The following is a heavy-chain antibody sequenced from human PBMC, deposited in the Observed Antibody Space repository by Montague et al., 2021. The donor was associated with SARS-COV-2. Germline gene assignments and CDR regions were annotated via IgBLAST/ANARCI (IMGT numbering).Heavy chain of an antibody. Sequence: SETLSLTCTVSAGAIDNHYWSWIRQPPGKELEWIGYIYFSGAASYNPSLKSRVTISVDTSRNQFSLQLTSVTAADTAVYYCARVGVGTMVRGVIPAYYYYGMDVWGQGTTVTVSS. CDR3: ARVGVGTMVRGVIPAYYYYGMDV. CDR2: IYFSGAA. J-gene: IGHJ6*02. CDR1: AGAIDNHY. D-gene: IGHD3-10*01. V-gene: IGHV4-59*08.